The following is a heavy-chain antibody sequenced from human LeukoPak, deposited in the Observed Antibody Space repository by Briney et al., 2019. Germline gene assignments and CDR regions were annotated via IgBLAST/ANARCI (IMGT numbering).Heavy chain of an antibody. CDR1: GFTFSSYG. J-gene: IGHJ4*02. V-gene: IGHV3-33*01. CDR2: IWYDGSNK. D-gene: IGHD6-19*01. Sequence: PGGSLRLSCAASGFTFSSYGMHWVRQAPGKGLEWVAVIWYDGSNKYYADSVKGRFTISRDNSKNTLYLQMNSLRAEDTAVYYCARGLEDSSGWYYFAYWGQGTLVTVSS. CDR3: ARGLEDSSGWYYFAY.